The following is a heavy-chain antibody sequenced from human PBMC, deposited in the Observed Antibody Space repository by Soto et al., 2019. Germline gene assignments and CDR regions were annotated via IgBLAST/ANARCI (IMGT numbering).Heavy chain of an antibody. V-gene: IGHV3-30*18. CDR2: ISYDGSNK. Sequence: QVQLVESGGGVVQPGRSLRLSRAASGFTFSSYGMHWVRQAPGKGLEWVAVISYDGSNKYYADSVKGRFTISRDNSKNTLYLQMNSLRAEDTAVYYCAKLMTPLGRDVWGQGTTVTVSS. CDR1: GFTFSSYG. D-gene: IGHD2-15*01. CDR3: AKLMTPLGRDV. J-gene: IGHJ6*02.